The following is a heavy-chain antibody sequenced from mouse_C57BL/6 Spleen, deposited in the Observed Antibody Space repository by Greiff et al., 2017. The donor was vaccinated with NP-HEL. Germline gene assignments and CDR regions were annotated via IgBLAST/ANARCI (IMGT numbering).Heavy chain of an antibody. CDR1: GYTFTDYN. D-gene: IGHD2-4*01. CDR3: ARTYYDYDGYFDV. Sequence: EVQLQQSGPELVKPGASVKISCKASGYTFTDYNMDWVKQSHGKSLEWIGDINPNNGGTNYNQKFKGKATLTVDKSSSTAYMELRSLTSEDTAIYYCARTYYDYDGYFDVWGKGTTVTVSS. J-gene: IGHJ1*03. V-gene: IGHV1-18*01. CDR2: INPNNGGT.